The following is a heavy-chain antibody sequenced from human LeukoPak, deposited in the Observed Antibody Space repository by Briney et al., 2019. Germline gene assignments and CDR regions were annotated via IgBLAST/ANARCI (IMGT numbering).Heavy chain of an antibody. CDR2: INHSGST. D-gene: IGHD3-10*01. CDR1: GGSFSGYY. J-gene: IGHJ6*03. Sequence: SETLSLTCAVYGGSFSGYYWSWIRQPPGKGLEWIGEINHSGSTNYNPSLKSRVTISVDTSKNQFPLKLSSVTAADTAVYYCASRWYYYGSGSYSKPHMDVWGKGTTVTVSS. V-gene: IGHV4-34*01. CDR3: ASRWYYYGSGSYSKPHMDV.